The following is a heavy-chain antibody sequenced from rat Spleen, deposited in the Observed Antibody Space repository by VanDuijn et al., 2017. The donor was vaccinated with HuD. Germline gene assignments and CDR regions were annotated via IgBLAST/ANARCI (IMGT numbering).Heavy chain of an antibody. CDR1: FYSITSSYR. V-gene: IGHV3-3*01. CDR3: ARGVMDA. J-gene: IGHJ4*01. Sequence: EVQLQESGPGLVKPSQSLSLTCSVTFYSITSSYRWSWVRKFPGNKLEWMGYIDSAGSTNYNPSLKSRISITRDTSKNQFFLQVNSVTTEDTANYYCARGVMDAWGQGASVTVSS. CDR2: IDSAGST.